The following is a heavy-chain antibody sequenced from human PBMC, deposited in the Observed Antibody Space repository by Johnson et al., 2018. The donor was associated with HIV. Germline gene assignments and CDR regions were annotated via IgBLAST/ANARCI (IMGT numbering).Heavy chain of an antibody. CDR1: GFTFSSYW. J-gene: IGHJ3*02. Sequence: VQLVESGGGLVQPGGSLRLSCAASGFTFSSYWMSWVRQAPGKGLEWVANIKQDGSEKYYVDSVKGRFTISRDNAKNTLYLQMNILRAEDTAGYYCAKDSERITIFGVVIEFNTNDAFDIWGQGTMVTVSS. V-gene: IGHV3-7*05. D-gene: IGHD3-3*01. CDR2: IKQDGSEK. CDR3: AKDSERITIFGVVIEFNTNDAFDI.